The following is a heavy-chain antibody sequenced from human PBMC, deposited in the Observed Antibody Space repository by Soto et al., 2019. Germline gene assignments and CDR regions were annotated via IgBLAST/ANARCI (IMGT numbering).Heavy chain of an antibody. CDR1: GFTFSSYG. CDR2: ISYDGSNK. Sequence: GGSLRLSCAASGFTFSSYGMHWVRQAPGKGLEWVAVISYDGSNKYYADSVKGRFTISRDNSKNTLYLQMNSLRAEDTAVYYCAKQRFLEWLLCFDYWGQGTLVTVSS. CDR3: AKQRFLEWLLCFDY. V-gene: IGHV3-30*18. D-gene: IGHD3-3*01. J-gene: IGHJ4*02.